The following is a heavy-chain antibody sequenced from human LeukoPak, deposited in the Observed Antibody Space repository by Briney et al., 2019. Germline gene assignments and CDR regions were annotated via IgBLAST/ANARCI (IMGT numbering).Heavy chain of an antibody. J-gene: IGHJ4*02. Sequence: GASVKVSCKASGGTFSRYAISWVRQAPGQGLEWMGRIIPILGIANYAQKFQGRVTITADKSTSTAYMELSSLRSEDTAVYYCARGVTTPSYDYWGQGTLVTVSS. CDR3: ARGVTTPSYDY. D-gene: IGHD4-17*01. V-gene: IGHV1-69*04. CDR1: GGTFSRYA. CDR2: IIPILGIA.